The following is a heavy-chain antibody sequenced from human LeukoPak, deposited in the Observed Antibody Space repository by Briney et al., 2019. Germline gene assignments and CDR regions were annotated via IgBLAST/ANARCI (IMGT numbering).Heavy chain of an antibody. D-gene: IGHD4-17*01. CDR3: ASKIAGFDYGDYGALDAFDI. CDR2: IHYSGST. Sequence: PSETLSLTCNVSGGSISSSSYYWGWIRQPPGKGLEWIGNIHYSGSTYYNPSLKSRVSISVDTSKNQFSLKLSSVTAADTAVYYCASKIAGFDYGDYGALDAFDIWGQGTMVTVSS. CDR1: GGSISSSSYY. V-gene: IGHV4-39*01. J-gene: IGHJ3*02.